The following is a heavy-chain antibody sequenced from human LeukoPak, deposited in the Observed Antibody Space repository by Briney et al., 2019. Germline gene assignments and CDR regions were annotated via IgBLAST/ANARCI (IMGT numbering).Heavy chain of an antibody. V-gene: IGHV4-39*07. CDR1: GGSITNSSYY. D-gene: IGHD1-14*01. J-gene: IGHJ6*02. CDR2: IYYSGST. CDR3: ARRPGPAYDLYYYYGMDV. Sequence: SETLSLTSAIPGGSITNSSYYWGWIRQPPGKGLEWIGSIYYSGSTYYNPSLKSRVTISVDTSKNQFSLKLSSVTAADTAVYYCARRPGPAYDLYYYYGMDVWGQGTTVTVSS.